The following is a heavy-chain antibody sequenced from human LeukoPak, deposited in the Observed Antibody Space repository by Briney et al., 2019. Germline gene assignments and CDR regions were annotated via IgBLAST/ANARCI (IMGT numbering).Heavy chain of an antibody. Sequence: SETLSLTCAVYGGSFSGYYWSWIRQPPGKGLEWIGSIYYSGSTYYNPSLKSRVTISVDTSKNQFSLKLSSVTAADTAVYYCARRVLSGTYYYGSWGQGTLVTVSS. J-gene: IGHJ4*02. CDR1: GGSFSGYY. V-gene: IGHV4-34*01. CDR2: IYYSGST. D-gene: IGHD3-10*01. CDR3: ARRVLSGTYYYGS.